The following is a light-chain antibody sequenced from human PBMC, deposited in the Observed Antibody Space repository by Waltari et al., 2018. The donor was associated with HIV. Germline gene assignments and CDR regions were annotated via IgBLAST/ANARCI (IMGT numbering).Light chain of an antibody. V-gene: IGLV2-14*03. J-gene: IGLJ1*01. Sequence: ALTQPASASGSPVHSTTLPCTGTTGDVGAYDYVHWYQQHPGTSPKLPIYDVYMRPSRISNRFSGSKSGNTASLTISGLRDEDEADYYCASFTSGRLNVFGTGTKVTVL. CDR3: ASFTSGRLNV. CDR2: DVY. CDR1: TGDVGAYDY.